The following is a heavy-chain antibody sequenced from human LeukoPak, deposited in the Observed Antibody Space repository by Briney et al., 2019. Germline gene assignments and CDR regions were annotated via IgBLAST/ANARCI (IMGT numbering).Heavy chain of an antibody. J-gene: IGHJ3*02. CDR2: IKDNGGST. CDR3: AKDSLGGFIYGWGIFDI. D-gene: IGHD5-18*01. CDR1: RFTFSSYA. Sequence: GGSLRLSCAASRFTFSSYAMSWVRQAPGKGLEWVSAIKDNGGSTVYADSVKGRFTISRDNSKNTLYLQMNTLRADDTAVYYCAKDSLGGFIYGWGIFDIWGQGTLVTVSS. V-gene: IGHV3-23*01.